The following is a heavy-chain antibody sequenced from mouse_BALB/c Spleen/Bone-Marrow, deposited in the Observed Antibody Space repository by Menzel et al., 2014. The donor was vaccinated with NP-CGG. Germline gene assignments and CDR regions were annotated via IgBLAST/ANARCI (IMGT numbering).Heavy chain of an antibody. CDR3: ARTTVASRYFDV. CDR1: GYSITSDYA. J-gene: IGHJ1*01. CDR2: ISYSGST. Sequence: VQLQQSGPGLVKPSQSLSLTCTVTGYSITSDYAWNWIQQFPGNKLEWMGYISYSGSTSYNPSLKSRISITRDTSKNQFFLQLNSVTTEDTATYYRARTTVASRYFDVWGAGTTVTVSS. V-gene: IGHV3-2*02. D-gene: IGHD1-1*01.